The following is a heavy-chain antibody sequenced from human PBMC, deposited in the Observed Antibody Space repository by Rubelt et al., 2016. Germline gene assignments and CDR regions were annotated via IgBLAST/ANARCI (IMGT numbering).Heavy chain of an antibody. CDR3: AGGLGFNFRVGGVMGY. CDR2: INDSGTT. CDR1: GGSFSGYY. Sequence: QVQLQQWGAGLLKPSETLSLTCAVYGGSFSGYYWSWIRQPPGKGLEWIGEINDSGTTNYNPSLVSRVTTSVDTSKNQFSLKRGSVTAADTAVYCCAGGLGFNFRVGGVMGYWGQGTLVTVSS. J-gene: IGHJ4*02. V-gene: IGHV4-34*01. D-gene: IGHD3-16*01.